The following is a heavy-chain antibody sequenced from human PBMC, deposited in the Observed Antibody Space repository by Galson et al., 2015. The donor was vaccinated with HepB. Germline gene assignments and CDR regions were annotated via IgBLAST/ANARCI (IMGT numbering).Heavy chain of an antibody. Sequence: SLRLSCAASGFTFSSLGMSWVRQAPGKGLEWVSAISDSGDTAYYADSVKGRFTISRDNSKNTLYLQMSSLRAEDTAVYFCANLTTKDYWGQGTLVTVSS. J-gene: IGHJ4*02. CDR1: GFTFSSLG. V-gene: IGHV3-23*01. CDR3: ANLTTKDY. D-gene: IGHD1-26*01. CDR2: ISDSGDTA.